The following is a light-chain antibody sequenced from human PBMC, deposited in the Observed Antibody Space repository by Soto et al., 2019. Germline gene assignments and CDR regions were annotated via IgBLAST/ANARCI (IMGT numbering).Light chain of an antibody. Sequence: QSALTQPASVSGSPGQSITISCTGTSSDIGDYKYVSWYQQHPGNPPKLIIYDVSDRPSGVSNRFSGSKSGNTASLTISGLQAEDVAIYYCSSFTITFAVCVFGGGTKGTVL. CDR1: SSDIGDYKY. J-gene: IGLJ3*02. CDR2: DVS. CDR3: SSFTITFAVCV. V-gene: IGLV2-14*03.